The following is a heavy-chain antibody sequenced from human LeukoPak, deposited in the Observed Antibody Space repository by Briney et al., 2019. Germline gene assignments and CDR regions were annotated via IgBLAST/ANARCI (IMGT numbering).Heavy chain of an antibody. CDR2: IGNGGGT. CDR3: AKYGLVTRSWFDP. J-gene: IGHJ5*02. CDR1: GFTFGSYA. V-gene: IGHV3-23*01. Sequence: GGSLRLSCAASGFTFGSYAMSWVRQAPGEGLEWVATIGNGGGTYYPDSVKGRFTISRDNFKHTMYLQMNSLRAEDTAVYYCAKYGLVTRSWFDPWGQGTLVTVSS. D-gene: IGHD3/OR15-3a*01.